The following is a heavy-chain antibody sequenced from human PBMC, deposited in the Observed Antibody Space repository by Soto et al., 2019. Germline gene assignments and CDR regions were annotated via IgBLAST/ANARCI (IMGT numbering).Heavy chain of an antibody. J-gene: IGHJ4*01. CDR1: GGSVSSGSYY. CDR2: IYYTGST. Sequence: SETLSLTCTVSGGSVSSGSYYWSWIRQPPGKGLEWIGYIYYTGSTNYNPSLKSRVTISVDTSKNQFSLKLSSVTAPDTAVYYCARGPAYYYDSSGYFAYWGHGTLVTVSS. CDR3: ARGPAYYYDSSGYFAY. V-gene: IGHV4-61*01. D-gene: IGHD3-22*01.